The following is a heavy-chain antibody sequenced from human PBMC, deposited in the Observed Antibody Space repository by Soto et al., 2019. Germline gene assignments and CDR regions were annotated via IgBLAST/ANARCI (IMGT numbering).Heavy chain of an antibody. D-gene: IGHD3-9*01. J-gene: IGHJ6*02. V-gene: IGHV4-39*01. CDR2: IYYSGST. CDR3: ARHFDPYYCGMDV. CDR1: GGSISSSSYY. Sequence: SETLSLTCTVSGGSISSSSYYWGWIRQPPGKGLEWIGSIYYSGSTYYNPSLKSRVTISVDTSKNQFSLKLSSVTAADTAVYYCARHFDPYYCGMDVWGQGTTVTVSS.